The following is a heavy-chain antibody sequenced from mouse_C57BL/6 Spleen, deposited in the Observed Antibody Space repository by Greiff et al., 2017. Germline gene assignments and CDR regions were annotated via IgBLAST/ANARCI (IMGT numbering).Heavy chain of an antibody. CDR1: GFTFTDYY. J-gene: IGHJ2*01. CDR2: VYPYNGGT. D-gene: IGHD2-2*01. Sequence: EVKLMESGPVLVKPGPSVKISCKASGFTFTDYYMHWVKQSHGKSLEWIGLVYPYNGGTSYNQKFKGKATLTVATSSSTAYMELNSLSSEDSAVYYCAICPYGNDVGDYFDYWGQGTTLTVSS. V-gene: IGHV1-36*01. CDR3: AICPYGNDVGDYFDY.